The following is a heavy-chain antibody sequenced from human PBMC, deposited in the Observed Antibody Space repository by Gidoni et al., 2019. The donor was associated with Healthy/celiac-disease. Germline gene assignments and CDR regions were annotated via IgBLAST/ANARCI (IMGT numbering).Heavy chain of an antibody. CDR2: IKRKTDGGTT. V-gene: IGHV3-15*01. CDR3: TTDTYYYDSSGYYFAFDI. Sequence: EVQLVESGAGLVKPGGSLSLSCSATRLTFSTAYKSWVRQAPGKGLEWVGRIKRKTDGGTTDYAAPVKGRFPISRDESKNTLYLQMNSLKTEDTVVYYCTTDTYYYDSSGYYFAFDIWVQGTMVTVSS. CDR1: RLTFSTAY. J-gene: IGHJ3*02. D-gene: IGHD3-22*01.